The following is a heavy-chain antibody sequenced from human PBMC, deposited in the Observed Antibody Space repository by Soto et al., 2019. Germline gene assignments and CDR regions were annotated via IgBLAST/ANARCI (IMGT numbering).Heavy chain of an antibody. J-gene: IGHJ6*02. V-gene: IGHV4-59*01. CDR1: GGSISGYY. CDR3: ARETLEYSSSGAKNYGMDV. CDR2: IYYSGST. D-gene: IGHD6-6*01. Sequence: SETLSLTCTVSGGSISGYYWSWIRQPPGKGLEWIGYIYYSGSTNYNPSLKSRVTISVDTSKNQFSLKLSSVTAADTAVYYCARETLEYSSSGAKNYGMDVWGQGTTVTVSS.